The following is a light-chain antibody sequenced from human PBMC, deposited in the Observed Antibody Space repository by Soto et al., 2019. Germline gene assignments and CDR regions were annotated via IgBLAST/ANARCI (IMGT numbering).Light chain of an antibody. Sequence: QPVLTQPPSASGTPGQRVTISCSGSSSNVGTNHVNWYQQLPGTAPKLLIYDNNKRPSGIPDRFSGSKSGTSGTLDITGLQTGDEADYYCATWDGSLTGEVFGGGTKLTVL. V-gene: IGLV1-51*01. CDR2: DNN. CDR1: SSNVGTNH. J-gene: IGLJ2*01. CDR3: ATWDGSLTGEV.